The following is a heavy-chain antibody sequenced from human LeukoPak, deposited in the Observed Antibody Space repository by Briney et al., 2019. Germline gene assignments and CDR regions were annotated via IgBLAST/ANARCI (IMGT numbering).Heavy chain of an antibody. Sequence: TGGSLRLSCAASGFTFSSYAMSWVRQARGKGLEWVSAISGSGGSTYYADSVKGRFTISRDNSKNTLYLQMNSLRAEDTAVYYCAKGRSGYYLVFDYWGQGTLVTVSS. CDR2: ISGSGGST. CDR1: GFTFSSYA. J-gene: IGHJ4*02. CDR3: AKGRSGYYLVFDY. V-gene: IGHV3-23*01. D-gene: IGHD3-22*01.